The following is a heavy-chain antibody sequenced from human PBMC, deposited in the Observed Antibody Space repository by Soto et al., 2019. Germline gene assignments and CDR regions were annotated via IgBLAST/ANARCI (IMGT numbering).Heavy chain of an antibody. J-gene: IGHJ3*02. D-gene: IGHD1-26*01. CDR1: GGSFSGYY. V-gene: IGHV4-34*01. CDR3: ARGLIVGARDAFDI. Sequence: SETLSLTCAVYGGSFSGYYWSWIRQPPGKGLEWIGEINHSGSTNYNPSLKRRVTISVDTSKNQFSLKLSSVTAADTAVYYCARGLIVGARDAFDIWGQGTMVTVSS. CDR2: INHSGST.